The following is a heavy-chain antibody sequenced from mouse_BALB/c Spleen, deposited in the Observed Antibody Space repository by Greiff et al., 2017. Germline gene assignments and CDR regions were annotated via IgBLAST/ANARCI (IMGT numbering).Heavy chain of an antibody. CDR2: ISSGGSYT. D-gene: IGHD2-14*01. CDR3: ARREDRYDY. CDR1: GFTFSSYA. V-gene: IGHV5-9-1*01. Sequence: EVMVVESGGGLVKPGGSLKLSCAASGFTFSSYAMSWVRQTPEKRLEWVATISSGGSYTYYPDSVKGRFTISRDNAKNTLYLQMSSLRSEDTAMYYCARREDRYDYWGQGTSVTVSS. J-gene: IGHJ4*01.